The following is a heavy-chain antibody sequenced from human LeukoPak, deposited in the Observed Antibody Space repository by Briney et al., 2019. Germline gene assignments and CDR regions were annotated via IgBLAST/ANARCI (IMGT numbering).Heavy chain of an antibody. D-gene: IGHD3-10*01. CDR2: ISSSSSYI. CDR3: ARAAYMVRGVIITPPFDY. CDR1: GFTFSSYS. Sequence: PGGSLSLSCAASGFTFSSYSMNWVRQAPGKGLEWVSSISSSSSYIYYADSVKGRFTISRDNAKNSLYLQMNSLRAEDTAIYYCARAAYMVRGVIITPPFDYWGQGTLVTVSS. V-gene: IGHV3-21*01. J-gene: IGHJ4*02.